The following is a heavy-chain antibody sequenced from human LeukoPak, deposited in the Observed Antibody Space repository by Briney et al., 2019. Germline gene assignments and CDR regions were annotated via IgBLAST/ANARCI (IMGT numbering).Heavy chain of an antibody. CDR3: ARGAAPAVDS. D-gene: IGHD2-2*01. V-gene: IGHV3-53*01. CDR1: GFIVSNNY. Sequence: GGSLRLSCAASGFIVSNNYMSWVRQAPGKGLDWVSVIYSAGNTYYADSAKGRFTIPRDNSKNTLYLQMNSLRAEDTAVYYCARGAAPAVDSWGQGTLVTVSS. CDR2: IYSAGNT. J-gene: IGHJ4*02.